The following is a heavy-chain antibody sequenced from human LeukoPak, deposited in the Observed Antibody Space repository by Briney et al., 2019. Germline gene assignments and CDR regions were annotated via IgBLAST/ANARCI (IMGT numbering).Heavy chain of an antibody. V-gene: IGHV1-69*01. CDR3: ARGDRGSSSRNWFDP. CDR1: GGTFSSYA. CDR2: IIPIFGTA. D-gene: IGHD6-13*01. Sequence: SVKVSCKASGGTFSSYAISWVRQAPGQGLEWMVGIIPIFGTANTAQKFQGRVTITADESTSTAYMELSSMRSDDTAVYYCARGDRGSSSRNWFDPWGQGTLVTVSS. J-gene: IGHJ5*02.